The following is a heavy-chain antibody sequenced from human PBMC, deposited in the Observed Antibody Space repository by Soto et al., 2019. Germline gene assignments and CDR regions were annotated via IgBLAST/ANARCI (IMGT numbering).Heavy chain of an antibody. Sequence: QLQLQESGPGLVKPSETLSLTCTVSGGSVSSDSHYWTWIRQPPGKGLEWVGYAHYSGSTNYNPSLSRRATISADTSNTQFSLRLTSVTPADSAIYFCARESRPSRKLLTASSFHRWAPGPLVPVSS. CDR1: GGSVSSDSHY. CDR3: ARESRPSRKLLTASSFHR. V-gene: IGHV4-61*01. D-gene: IGHD2-15*01. J-gene: IGHJ5*02. CDR2: AHYSGST.